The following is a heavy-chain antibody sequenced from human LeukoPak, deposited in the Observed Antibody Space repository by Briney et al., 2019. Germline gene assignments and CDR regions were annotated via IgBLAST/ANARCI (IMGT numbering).Heavy chain of an antibody. CDR3: ARDPIRGGSYYHYYYGMDV. D-gene: IGHD1-26*01. CDR2: IYSGGST. Sequence: PGGSLRLSCAASGFTVSSNYMSWVRQAPGKGLEWVSVIYSGGSTYYADSVKGRFTISRDNSKNTLYLQMNSLRAEDTAVYYCARDPIRGGSYYHYYYGMDVWGQGTTVTVSS. V-gene: IGHV3-66*01. CDR1: GFTVSSNY. J-gene: IGHJ6*02.